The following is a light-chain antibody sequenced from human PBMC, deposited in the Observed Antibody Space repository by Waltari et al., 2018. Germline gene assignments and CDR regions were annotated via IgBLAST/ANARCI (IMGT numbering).Light chain of an antibody. CDR2: DTS. CDR3: QQTSSWPLT. Sequence: EILLTQSPATLSLSPGQRATLACRASQSVSINLGWYQQKLGQPPRLLIYDTSNRATGIQDRFSASGFGTDFTRTISSLEPEDFAVYFCQQTSSWPLTFGGGTKVEIK. V-gene: IGKV3-11*01. J-gene: IGKJ4*01. CDR1: QSVSIN.